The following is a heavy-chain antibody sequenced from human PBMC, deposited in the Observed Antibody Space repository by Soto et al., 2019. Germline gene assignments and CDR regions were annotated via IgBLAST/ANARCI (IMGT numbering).Heavy chain of an antibody. J-gene: IGHJ6*02. Sequence: QDQLVQSGAEVKKPVASVKISCEASGYTFTSHGISWVRQAPGQGLEWLGWISTYNSRTHYAQKVQGRVTMTTDTSTSTAYLDLRSLTFDDTAVYYCARARYCASPSCYKHYYYGMDTWGQGTTVTVSS. CDR3: ARARYCASPSCYKHYYYGMDT. CDR2: ISTYNSRT. D-gene: IGHD2-2*02. CDR1: GYTFTSHG. V-gene: IGHV1-18*04.